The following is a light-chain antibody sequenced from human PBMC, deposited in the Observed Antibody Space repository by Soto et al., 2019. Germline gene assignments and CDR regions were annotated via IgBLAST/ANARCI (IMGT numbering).Light chain of an antibody. J-gene: IGKJ4*01. CDR3: QQYSDWPLT. CDR1: QSVSSK. CDR2: GAS. V-gene: IGKV3-15*01. Sequence: EIVMTQSPTTVSVSPGERATLSCRASQSVSSKLAWYQQKPGQPPRLLISGASTRAARIPVRFRGSGSGTEFTLTISSLQSEDFAVYYCQQYSDWPLTFGGGTKLEIK.